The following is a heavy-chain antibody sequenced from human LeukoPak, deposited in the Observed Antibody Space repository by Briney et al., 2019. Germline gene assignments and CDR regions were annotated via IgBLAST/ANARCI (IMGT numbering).Heavy chain of an antibody. D-gene: IGHD3-10*01. CDR1: GGPFSGYY. J-gene: IGHJ6*02. CDR2: INHSGST. CDR3: ASGLKVRGAPNYYYYYGMDV. V-gene: IGHV4-34*01. Sequence: PSETLSLTCAVYGGPFSGYYWSWIRQPPGKGLEWIGEINHSGSTNYNPSLKSRVTISVDTSKNQFSLKLSSVTAADTAVYYCASGLKVRGAPNYYYYYGMDVWGQGTTVTVSS.